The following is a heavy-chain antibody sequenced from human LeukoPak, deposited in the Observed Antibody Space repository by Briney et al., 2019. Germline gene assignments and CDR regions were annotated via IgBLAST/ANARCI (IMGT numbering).Heavy chain of an antibody. CDR1: GGTFGSYG. CDR3: AREITVIRGSRDAFNI. D-gene: IGHD3-22*01. Sequence: SVKVSCKXSGGTFGSYGISWLRQSPGHGLEGMGGINLMFGAPKYPQKLQDRIAITTDVTTSTAYMELSRLRSEDTAVYYCAREITVIRGSRDAFNIWGQGTMVTVSS. CDR2: INLMFGAP. J-gene: IGHJ3*02. V-gene: IGHV1-69*05.